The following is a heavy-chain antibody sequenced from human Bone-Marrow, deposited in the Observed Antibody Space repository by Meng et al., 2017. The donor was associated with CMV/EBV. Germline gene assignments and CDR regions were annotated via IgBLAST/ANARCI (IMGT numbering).Heavy chain of an antibody. D-gene: IGHD3-16*02. CDR1: GFTFSSYE. CDR3: ARSLSRFDY. V-gene: IGHV3-7*01. J-gene: IGHJ4*02. CDR2: IKQDGSEK. Sequence: GESLKISCAASGFTFSSYEMNWVRQTPGKGLEWVANIKQDGSEKYYVDSVKGRFTISRDNAKNSLYLQMNSLRAEDTAVYYCARSLSRFDYWGQGTLVTVSS.